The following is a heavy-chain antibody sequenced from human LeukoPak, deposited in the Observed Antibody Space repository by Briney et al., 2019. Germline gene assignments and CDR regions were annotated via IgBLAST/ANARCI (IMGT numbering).Heavy chain of an antibody. Sequence: SETLSLTCTVSGGSISSSSYYWGWIRQPPGKGLEWIGSIYYSGSTYYNPSLKSRVTISVDTSKNQFSLKLSSVTAADTAVYYCARHDYPPGSSGVYWGQGTLVTVSS. V-gene: IGHV4-39*01. CDR3: ARHDYPPGSSGVY. CDR2: IYYSGST. J-gene: IGHJ4*02. CDR1: GGSISSSSYY. D-gene: IGHD3-10*01.